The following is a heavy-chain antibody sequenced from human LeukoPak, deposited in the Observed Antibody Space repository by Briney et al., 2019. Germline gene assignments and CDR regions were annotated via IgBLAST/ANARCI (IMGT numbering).Heavy chain of an antibody. CDR2: ISRASIDT. V-gene: IGHV3-11*06. J-gene: IGHJ4*02. Sequence: GGSLRLSCAASGFTFSDYYMSWIRQAPGKGLEWVSDISRASIDTNYVDSVKGRFTISRDNAKNSLYLQMNSLRAEDTAVYYGARYNSGWYYWGQGTLVTVSS. CDR1: GFTFSDYY. D-gene: IGHD6-19*01. CDR3: ARYNSGWYY.